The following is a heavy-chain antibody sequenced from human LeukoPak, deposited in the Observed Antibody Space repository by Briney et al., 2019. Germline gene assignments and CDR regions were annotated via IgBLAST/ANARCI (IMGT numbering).Heavy chain of an antibody. Sequence: SETLSLTCTVSGGSISSYYWSWIRQPPGKGLEWIGYIYYSGSTNYNPSLKSRVTISVDTSKNQFSLKLSSVTAADTAVYYCARDADYWGQGALVTVSS. J-gene: IGHJ4*02. CDR1: GGSISSYY. CDR3: ARDADY. CDR2: IYYSGST. V-gene: IGHV4-59*01.